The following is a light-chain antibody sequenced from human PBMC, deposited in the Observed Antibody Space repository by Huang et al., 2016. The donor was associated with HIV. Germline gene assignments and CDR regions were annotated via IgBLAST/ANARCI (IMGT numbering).Light chain of an antibody. V-gene: IGKV3-15*01. Sequence: EMVMTQSPATLSVSPGETVTLSCRTSQRVATNLAWYQQKPGQAPRLLIYGASTRATDIPARFSGSGSGTEFTLTITSLQSEDFAVYSCQHYKTFGRGTKLEIK. CDR1: QRVATN. J-gene: IGKJ2*01. CDR3: QHYKT. CDR2: GAS.